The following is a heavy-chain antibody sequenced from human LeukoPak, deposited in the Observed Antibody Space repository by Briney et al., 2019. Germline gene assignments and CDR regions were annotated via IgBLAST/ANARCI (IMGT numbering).Heavy chain of an antibody. CDR1: GGSISSYY. D-gene: IGHD1-26*01. V-gene: IGHV4-4*07. J-gene: IGHJ3*02. CDR2: IYTSGST. CDR3: AGGIVGATLGAFDI. Sequence: SETLSLTCTVSGGSISSYYWSWIRQPAGKGLEWIGRIYTSGSTNYNPSLKSRVTMSVDTSKNQFSLKLSSVTAADTAVYYCAGGIVGATLGAFDIWGQGTMVTVSS.